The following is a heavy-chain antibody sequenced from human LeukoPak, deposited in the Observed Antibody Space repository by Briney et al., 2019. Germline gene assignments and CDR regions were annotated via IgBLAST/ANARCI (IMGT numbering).Heavy chain of an antibody. CDR2: ISGSGGST. V-gene: IGHV3-23*01. CDR1: GFTFSSYA. CDR3: AKGYCSSTSCYFDY. D-gene: IGHD2-2*01. J-gene: IGHJ4*02. Sequence: GGSLRLSCAASGFTFSSYAMSWVRQAPGKGLEWVSAISGSGGSTYYADSVKGRFTISRDNAKNSLYLQMNSLRPEDTASYYCAKGYCSSTSCYFDYWGQGTLVTVSS.